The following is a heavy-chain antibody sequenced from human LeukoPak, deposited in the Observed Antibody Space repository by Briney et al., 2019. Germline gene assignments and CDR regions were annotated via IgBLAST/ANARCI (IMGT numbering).Heavy chain of an antibody. D-gene: IGHD5-18*01. CDR3: ARGGYSYGFDY. Sequence: GASVKVSCKASGGTFSIYAISWVRQAPGQGLEWMGGIIPIFGTANYAQKFQGRVTITADESTSTAYMELSSLRSEDTAVYYCARGGYSYGFDYWGQGTLVTVSS. CDR2: IIPIFGTA. CDR1: GGTFSIYA. J-gene: IGHJ4*02. V-gene: IGHV1-69*13.